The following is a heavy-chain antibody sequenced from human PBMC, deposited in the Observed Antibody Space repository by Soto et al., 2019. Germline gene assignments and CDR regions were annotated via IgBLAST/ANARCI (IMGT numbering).Heavy chain of an antibody. CDR3: ARGRIIVDGGCDP. V-gene: IGHV1-8*01. D-gene: IGHD6-19*01. Sequence: QVQLVQSGAEVKKPGASVKVSCKASGYTFTSYDIIWVRQATGQGLEWMGWMNPSTGNTDSAEKFQGRLTMTRNTSISTVYMELGSLSFEDTAVYYCARGRIIVDGGCDPWGQGTLVSVSS. CDR2: MNPSTGNT. CDR1: GYTFTSYD. J-gene: IGHJ5*02.